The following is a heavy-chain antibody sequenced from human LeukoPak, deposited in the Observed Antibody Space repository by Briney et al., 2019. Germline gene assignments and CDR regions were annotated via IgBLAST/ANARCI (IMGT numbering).Heavy chain of an antibody. CDR3: ARDSEVMPFDY. CDR1: GFSLSTSGMC. CDR2: IYYSGST. D-gene: IGHD2-21*01. Sequence: SGPALVKPTQTLTLTCTFSGFSLSTSGMCVSWIRQPPGKGLEWIGYIYYSGSTNYNPSLKSRVTISVDTSKNQFSLKLSSVTAADTAVYYCARDSEVMPFDYWGQGTLVTVSS. J-gene: IGHJ4*02. V-gene: IGHV4-61*08.